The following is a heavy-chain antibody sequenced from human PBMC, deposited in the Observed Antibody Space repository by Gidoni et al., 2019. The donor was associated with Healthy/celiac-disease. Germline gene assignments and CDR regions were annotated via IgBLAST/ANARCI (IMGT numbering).Heavy chain of an antibody. D-gene: IGHD6-13*01. CDR3: AREGGNPIAAAFRYYYMDV. Sequence: QGQLQQWGAGLLKPSETLSLTCAVDGGSFSGYYGSWIRQPPGKGLEWIWEINHSGNTNYNPSLKSRVTISVDTSKNQFSLKLSSVTAADTAVYYCAREGGNPIAAAFRYYYMDVWGKGTTVTVSS. CDR1: GGSFSGYY. CDR2: INHSGNT. J-gene: IGHJ6*03. V-gene: IGHV4-34*01.